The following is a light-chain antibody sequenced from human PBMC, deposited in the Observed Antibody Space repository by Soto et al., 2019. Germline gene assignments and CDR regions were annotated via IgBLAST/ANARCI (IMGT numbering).Light chain of an antibody. CDR1: QGISSY. CDR3: QQYNTYLT. J-gene: IGKJ1*01. Sequence: DIQMTQSPSSLSASVGDRVTITCRASQGISSYLAWYQQKPGKAPKLLIYKASSLESGVPSRFSGSGSGTQFALTITSLQPGDSATYYCQQYNTYLTFGQGTKVDIK. V-gene: IGKV1-5*03. CDR2: KAS.